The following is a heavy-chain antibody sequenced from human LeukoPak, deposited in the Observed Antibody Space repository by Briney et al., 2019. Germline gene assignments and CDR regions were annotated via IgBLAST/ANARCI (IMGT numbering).Heavy chain of an antibody. V-gene: IGHV3-53*01. Sequence: GGSLRLSCSASGFTVSSNYMSWVRQAPGKGLEWGSVIYSGGSTYYADSVKGRFTISRDNSKNTLYLQMNSLRAEDTAVYYCARESTYGWQQLGPDYYMDVWGKGTTVTVSS. CDR1: GFTVSSNY. D-gene: IGHD6-13*01. J-gene: IGHJ6*03. CDR2: IYSGGST. CDR3: ARESTYGWQQLGPDYYMDV.